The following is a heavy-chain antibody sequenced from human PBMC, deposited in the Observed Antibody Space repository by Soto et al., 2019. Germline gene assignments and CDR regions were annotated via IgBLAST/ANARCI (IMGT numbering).Heavy chain of an antibody. J-gene: IGHJ5*02. CDR3: ARDSSGYYGSWFDP. CDR2: MNPNSGNT. Sequence: GASVKVSCKASGYTFTSYDINWVRQATGQGLEWMGWMNPNSGNTGYAQKFQGRVTMTTNTSTSTAYMELRSLRSDDTAVYYCARDSSGYYGSWFDPWGQGTLVTVSS. V-gene: IGHV1-8*01. D-gene: IGHD3-22*01. CDR1: GYTFTSYD.